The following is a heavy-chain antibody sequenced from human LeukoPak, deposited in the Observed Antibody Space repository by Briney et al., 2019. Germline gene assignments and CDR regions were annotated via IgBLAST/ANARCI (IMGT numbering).Heavy chain of an antibody. V-gene: IGHV1-18*01. CDR3: ATVPRGIVGATRPFDY. D-gene: IGHD1-26*01. CDR2: ISAYNGNT. J-gene: IGHJ4*02. Sequence: GASVKVSCKASGYTFTSYGISWVRQAPGQGLEWMGWISAYNGNTNYAQKFQGRVTMTEDTSTDTAYMELSSLRSEDTAVYYCATVPRGIVGATRPFDYWGQGTLVTVSS. CDR1: GYTFTSYG.